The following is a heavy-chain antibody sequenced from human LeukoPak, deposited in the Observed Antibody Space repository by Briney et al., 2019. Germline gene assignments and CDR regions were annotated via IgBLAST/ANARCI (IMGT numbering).Heavy chain of an antibody. CDR2: FYSGGNT. Sequence: GGSLRLSCVASGFTVSTNYMSWVRQAPGKGLEWVSVFYSGGNTYYADSVKGRFTISRDTSKNTLYLQMDSLRAEDTAVYYCANEYSKGDIWGQGTVVTVSS. CDR1: GFTVSTNY. CDR3: ANEYSKGDI. D-gene: IGHD4-11*01. V-gene: IGHV3-53*01. J-gene: IGHJ3*02.